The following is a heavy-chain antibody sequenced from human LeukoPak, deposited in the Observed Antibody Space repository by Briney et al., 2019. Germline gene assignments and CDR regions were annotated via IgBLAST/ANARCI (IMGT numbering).Heavy chain of an antibody. CDR3: ARDGDYGTGSYYRGFFDY. V-gene: IGHV1-2*07. J-gene: IGHJ4*02. CDR1: GYTFTGYY. CDR2: IHPRSGET. D-gene: IGHD3-10*01. Sequence: GASVKVSCKTSGYTFTGYYLHWVRQAPGQGLEWMGWIHPRSGETNYAYKFRGRVTLTRDTSISTTYMDLGSLGSDDTAVYYCARDGDYGTGSYYRGFFDYWGQGTLVTVSS.